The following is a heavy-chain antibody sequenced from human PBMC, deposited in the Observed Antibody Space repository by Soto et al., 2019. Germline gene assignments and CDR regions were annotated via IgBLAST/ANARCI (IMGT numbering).Heavy chain of an antibody. CDR2: IYYSGST. J-gene: IGHJ4*02. Sequence: PSETRSLTCTVSGGSISSGGYYWSWIRQHPGKGLEWIGYIYYSGSTYYNPSLKSRVTISVDTSKNQFSLKLSSVTAADTAVYYCARDRATYYYGSGSYSYFDYWGQGTLVTVSS. CDR1: GGSISSGGYY. D-gene: IGHD3-10*01. CDR3: ARDRATYYYGSGSYSYFDY. V-gene: IGHV4-31*03.